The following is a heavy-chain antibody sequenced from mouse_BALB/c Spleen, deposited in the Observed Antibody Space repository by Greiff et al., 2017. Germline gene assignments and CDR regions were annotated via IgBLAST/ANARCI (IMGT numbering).Heavy chain of an antibody. CDR2: IWSGGST. V-gene: IGHV2-2*02. D-gene: IGHD2-14*01. CDR3: ARNRNRYDDGHAMDY. CDR1: GFSLTSYG. J-gene: IGHJ4*01. Sequence: QVQLKESGPGLVQPSQSLSITCTVSGFSLTSYGVHWVRQSPGKGLEWLGVIWSGGSTDYNAAFISRLSISKDNSKSQVFFKMNSLQANDTAIYYCARNRNRYDDGHAMDYWGQGTSVTVSS.